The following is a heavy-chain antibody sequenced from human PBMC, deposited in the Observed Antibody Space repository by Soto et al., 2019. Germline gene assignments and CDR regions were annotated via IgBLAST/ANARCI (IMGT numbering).Heavy chain of an antibody. D-gene: IGHD6-19*01. V-gene: IGHV1-8*01. Sequence: QVQLVQSGAEVKKPGASVKVSCKASGYTFTSYDINWVRQATGQGLELMGWMNPNSGNTGYAQKFQGRVTMTSNTSISTAYMELSSLRSEDTAVSYCARGGLDPYYYYGMDVWGQGTTVTVSS. J-gene: IGHJ6*02. CDR3: ARGGLDPYYYYGMDV. CDR2: MNPNSGNT. CDR1: GYTFTSYD.